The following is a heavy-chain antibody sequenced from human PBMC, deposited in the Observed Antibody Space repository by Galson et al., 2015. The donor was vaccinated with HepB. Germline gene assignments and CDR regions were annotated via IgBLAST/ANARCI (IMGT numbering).Heavy chain of an antibody. V-gene: IGHV5-10-1*01. J-gene: IGHJ4*02. CDR3: ASRHSYFRSGTWYNVADY. CDR2: IDRSDSYT. CDR1: GYTFTAFW. D-gene: IGHD3-10*01. Sequence: QSGAEVKKPGESLRISCTGSGYTFTAFWISWVRQIPGKGLEWMGRIDRSDSYTDYRPSLQGHVSMSVDKSTTTAYLKWSSLKASDTAMYYCASRHSYFRSGTWYNVADYWGQGTLVSVSS.